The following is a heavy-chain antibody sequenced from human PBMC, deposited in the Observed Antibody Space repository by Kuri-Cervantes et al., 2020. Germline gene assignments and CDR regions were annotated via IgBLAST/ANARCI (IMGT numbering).Heavy chain of an antibody. CDR3: AKDDGGSGWYGPFDY. Sequence: GGSLRLSCAASGFRFSISALSWVRQAPGKGLEWVSSISGSGDATYYADSVKGRFTISRDEVRDMLYLQMSSLRAEDAALYYCAKDDGGSGWYGPFDYWGQGTLVTVSS. CDR2: ISGSGDAT. CDR1: GFRFSISA. D-gene: IGHD6-19*01. V-gene: IGHV3-23*01. J-gene: IGHJ4*02.